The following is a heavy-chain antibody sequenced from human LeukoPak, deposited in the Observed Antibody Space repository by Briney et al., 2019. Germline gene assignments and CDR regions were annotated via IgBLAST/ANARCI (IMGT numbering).Heavy chain of an antibody. J-gene: IGHJ3*02. CDR2: IKQDGSEK. CDR1: GFTFSSYW. Sequence: PGGSLRLSCAASGFTFSSYWMSWVRQAPGKGLEWVANIKQDGSEKYYVDSVKGRFTISRDNAKNSLYLQMNSLRAEDTAVYYCARDRGYDDVWGSYRYTGAFDIWGQGTMVTVSS. D-gene: IGHD3-16*02. V-gene: IGHV3-7*01. CDR3: ARDRGYDDVWGSYRYTGAFDI.